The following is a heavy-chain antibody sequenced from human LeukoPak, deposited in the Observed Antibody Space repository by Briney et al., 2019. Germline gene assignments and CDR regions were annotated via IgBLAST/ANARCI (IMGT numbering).Heavy chain of an antibody. CDR2: IYTGGNT. J-gene: IGHJ4*02. Sequence: GRSLRLSCTASGFPVSSNYMTWVRQAPGKWLEWDSVIYTGGNTDHADSVQGRFTLSRDNSKNTLYLHMNSLRVEDTAVYYCARGRPPYYFDYWGQGTLVTVSS. CDR3: ARGRPPYYFDY. V-gene: IGHV3-53*01. CDR1: GFPVSSNY.